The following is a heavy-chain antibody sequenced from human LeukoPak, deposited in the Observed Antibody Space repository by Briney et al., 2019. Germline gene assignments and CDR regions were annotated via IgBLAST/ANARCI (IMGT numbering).Heavy chain of an antibody. J-gene: IGHJ5*02. V-gene: IGHV4-59*01. CDR3: ARDPWFDP. Sequence: SETLSLTCTVSGGSISSYYWSWIRQPPGKGLEWTGYIYYSGSTDYNPSLRSRVTISVDTSKNQFSLKLSSVTAADTAVYYCARDPWFDPWGQGTLVTVSS. CDR1: GGSISSYY. CDR2: IYYSGST.